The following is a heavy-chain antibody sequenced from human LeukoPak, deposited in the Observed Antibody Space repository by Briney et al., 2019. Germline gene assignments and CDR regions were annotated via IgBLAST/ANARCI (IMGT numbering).Heavy chain of an antibody. CDR1: GFTFSSYG. J-gene: IGHJ4*02. Sequence: PGRSLRLSCAASGFTFSSYGMNWVRQAPGKGLEWVSYISSTSSVIYYADSVKGRFTISRDNAKNSLYLQMNSLRAEDTAVYYCARNLPAADYWGQGTLVTVSS. CDR2: ISSTSSVI. V-gene: IGHV3-48*04. CDR3: ARNLPAADY. D-gene: IGHD2-2*01.